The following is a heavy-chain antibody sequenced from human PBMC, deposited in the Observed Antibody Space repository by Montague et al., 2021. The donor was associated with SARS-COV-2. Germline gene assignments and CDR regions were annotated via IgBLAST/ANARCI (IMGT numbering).Heavy chain of an antibody. J-gene: IGHJ5*02. D-gene: IGHD2-15*01. CDR2: IYYSGST. V-gene: IGHV4-59*13. Sequence: SETLSLTCTVSGGSINSFYWSWIRQPPGKGLEWIGYIYYSGSTNYNPSLKSRVTISVDTSKNQFSLKLTSVTTADTAVYYCARDKGTPDRWGQGILVTVSS. CDR1: GGSINSFY. CDR3: ARDKGTPDR.